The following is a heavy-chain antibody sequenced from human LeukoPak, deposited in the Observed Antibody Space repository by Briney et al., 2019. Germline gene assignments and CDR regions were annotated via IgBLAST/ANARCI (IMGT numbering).Heavy chain of an antibody. V-gene: IGHV5-51*01. D-gene: IGHD5-24*01. J-gene: IGHJ4*02. CDR2: IYPGDSDT. Sequence: GESLKTSCKGSGYSFTSHWIAWVRQMPGKGLEWMGIIYPGDSDTRYSPSFQGQVTISADKSISTAYLQWNSLKASDTAMYYCARHAVRDGYNRHNDYWGQGTLVTVSS. CDR3: ARHAVRDGYNRHNDY. CDR1: GYSFTSHW.